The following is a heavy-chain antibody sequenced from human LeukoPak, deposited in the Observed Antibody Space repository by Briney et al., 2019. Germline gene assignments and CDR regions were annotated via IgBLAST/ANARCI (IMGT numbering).Heavy chain of an antibody. CDR1: GYTFISYG. J-gene: IGHJ2*01. D-gene: IGHD2-21*02. CDR2: ISGYNGNT. CDR3: ARGLGVVTAQSEQPKPRYFDL. Sequence: ASVKVSCKASGYTFISYGISWVRQAPGQGLEWMGWISGYNGNTNYAQNLQGRVTMTTDTSTSAAYMELRSLRSDDTAVYYCARGLGVVTAQSEQPKPRYFDLWGRGTQVTVP. V-gene: IGHV1-18*01.